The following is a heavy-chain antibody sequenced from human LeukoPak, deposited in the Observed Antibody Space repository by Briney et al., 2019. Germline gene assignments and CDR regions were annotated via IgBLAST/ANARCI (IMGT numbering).Heavy chain of an antibody. CDR1: LFTLSSYS. CDR2: LRYDVSTA. D-gene: IGHD1-26*01. V-gene: IGHV3-30*02. Sequence: GGSLRLSRAPSLFTLSSYSMNCGRQTPGKRVDCVAFLRYDVSTAFYEDSVKGRFTISRDSSKNTLYLQMNSLTPADTAIYYCAKDPYGGTYPSYFDYWGQGTLVTVSS. CDR3: AKDPYGGTYPSYFDY. J-gene: IGHJ4*02.